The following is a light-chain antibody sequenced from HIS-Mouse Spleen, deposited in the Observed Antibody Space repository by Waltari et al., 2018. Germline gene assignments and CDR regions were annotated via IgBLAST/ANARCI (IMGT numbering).Light chain of an antibody. Sequence: DIVMTQSPDSLAVSLGERATINCKSSQSVLYSSNNKNYLAWYQQKPGQPPKLPIYWVSTRESGVPDRFSGSGSGTDFTLTISSLQAEDVAVYYCQQYYSTPPLTFGGGTKVEIK. CDR2: WVS. CDR3: QQYYSTPPLT. V-gene: IGKV4-1*01. J-gene: IGKJ4*01. CDR1: QSVLYSSNNKNY.